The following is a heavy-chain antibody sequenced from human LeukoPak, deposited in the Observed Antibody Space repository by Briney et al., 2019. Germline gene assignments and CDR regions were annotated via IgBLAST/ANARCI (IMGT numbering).Heavy chain of an antibody. Sequence: SETLSPTRAVYDASFGGYYWGWVRQTPGKGLEWIGGINHSRSPNYNPSLKSRVTISVDTSKIQFSLKLNSVSAADTAMYYCARYSGYYLSYFDYWGQGTLVTVSS. J-gene: IGHJ4*02. D-gene: IGHD3-22*01. CDR2: INHSRSP. V-gene: IGHV4-34*01. CDR1: DASFGGYY. CDR3: ARYSGYYLSYFDY.